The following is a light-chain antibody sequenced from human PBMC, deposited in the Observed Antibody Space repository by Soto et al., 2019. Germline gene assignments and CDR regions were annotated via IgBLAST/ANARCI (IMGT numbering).Light chain of an antibody. J-gene: IGLJ1*01. CDR1: SSDVGAYDY. Sequence: QSVLTQPASVSASPGQSIAISCSGTSSDVGAYDYVSWYQHHPGKAPKLIIYEVTYRPSGVSNRFSASKSGNTASLTISGLQADDEADYYCSSYTRSSTDVFGTGTKLTVL. CDR3: SSYTRSSTDV. V-gene: IGLV2-14*01. CDR2: EVT.